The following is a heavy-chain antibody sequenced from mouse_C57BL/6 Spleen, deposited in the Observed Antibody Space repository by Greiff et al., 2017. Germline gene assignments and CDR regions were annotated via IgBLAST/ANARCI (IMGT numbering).Heavy chain of an antibody. CDR1: GFTFSSYA. J-gene: IGHJ4*01. V-gene: IGHV5-4*01. Sequence: EVQLQESGGGLVKPGGSLKLSCAASGFTFSSYAMSWVRQTPEKRLEWVATISDGGSYSYYPDNVKGRFTISRDNAKNNLYLQMSQLKSEDTAMYYCARDRGSYYYFMDYWGQGTSVTVSS. D-gene: IGHD3-1*01. CDR3: ARDRGSYYYFMDY. CDR2: ISDGGSYS.